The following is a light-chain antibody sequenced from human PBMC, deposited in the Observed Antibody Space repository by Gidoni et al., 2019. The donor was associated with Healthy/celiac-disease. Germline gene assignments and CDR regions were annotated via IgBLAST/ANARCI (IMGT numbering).Light chain of an antibody. V-gene: IGLV1-44*01. CDR1: SSNIGSNT. J-gene: IGLJ1*01. CDR2: SNN. CDR3: AAWDDSLNGPLYV. Sequence: QSVLTQPPSASGTPGQRVTISCSGSSSNIGSNTVNWYQPLPGTAPKLLIYSNNQRPSGVPDRFSGSKSGTSASLAISGLQSEDEADYYCAAWDDSLNGPLYVFGTGTKVTVL.